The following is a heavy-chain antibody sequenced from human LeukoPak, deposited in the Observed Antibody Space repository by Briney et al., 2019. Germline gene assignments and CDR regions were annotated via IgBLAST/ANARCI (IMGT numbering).Heavy chain of an antibody. CDR3: ARELGYYDSSGYYHL. D-gene: IGHD3-22*01. J-gene: IGHJ5*02. Sequence: GGSLRLSCAASGFTFSSYWMSWVRQPPGKGLDGVANIKQDGSEKYYVDSVKGRFTISRDNAKNSLYLQMNSLRAEDTAVYYCARELGYYDSSGYYHLWGQGTLVTVSS. CDR1: GFTFSSYW. V-gene: IGHV3-7*01. CDR2: IKQDGSEK.